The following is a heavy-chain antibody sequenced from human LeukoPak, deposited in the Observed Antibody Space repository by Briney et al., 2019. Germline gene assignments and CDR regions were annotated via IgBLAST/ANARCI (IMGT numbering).Heavy chain of an antibody. CDR1: GYTFTSYY. V-gene: IGHV1-46*01. J-gene: IGHJ4*02. CDR2: INPRGGST. D-gene: IGHD2-21*02. CDR3: ARGDVVVVTAVQIDY. Sequence: ASLKVSCKASGYTFTSYYMHWVRQAPGQGLEWMGIINPRGGSTSYAQKFQGRVTMTRDTSTSTVYMDLSSLRSEDTAVYYCARGDVVVVTAVQIDYWGQGTVVTVSS.